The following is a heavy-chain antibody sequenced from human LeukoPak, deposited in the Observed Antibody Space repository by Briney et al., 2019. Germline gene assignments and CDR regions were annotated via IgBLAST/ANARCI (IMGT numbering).Heavy chain of an antibody. CDR3: ARGRYCEYRKNHYYYYMDV. CDR1: GGSFSSYA. J-gene: IGHJ6*03. CDR2: IIPIFGTA. Sequence: SVKVSCKASGGSFSSYAANWVRQAPGQGLEWMGGIIPIFGTANYAQKFQGRVTITTDESTSTAYMELSSLRSEDTAVYYCARGRYCEYRKNHYYYYMDVWGKGTAVTVSS. V-gene: IGHV1-69*05. D-gene: IGHD2-8*02.